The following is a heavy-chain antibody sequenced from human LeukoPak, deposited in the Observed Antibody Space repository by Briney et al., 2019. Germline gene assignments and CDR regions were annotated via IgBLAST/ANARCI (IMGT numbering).Heavy chain of an antibody. V-gene: IGHV4-39*01. Sequence: SETLSLTCTVSGVSISSSNSYWGWIRQPPGKGLEWIGSIYYSGNTYYNPSLKSRVTISVDTSKNQFSLKLSSVTAADTAVYYCVRIVVVVAYFDYWGQGTLVTVSS. J-gene: IGHJ4*02. CDR3: VRIVVVVAYFDY. CDR1: GVSISSSNSY. D-gene: IGHD2-15*01. CDR2: IYYSGNT.